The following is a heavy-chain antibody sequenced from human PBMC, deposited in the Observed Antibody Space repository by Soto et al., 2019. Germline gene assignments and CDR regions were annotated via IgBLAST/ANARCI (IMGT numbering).Heavy chain of an antibody. Sequence: QVQLQESGPGLVKPSQTLSLTCTVSGGSISSGDYYWSWIRQPPGKGLEWIGYIYYSGSTYYNQSLKSRVTISVDTSKNQFSLKLSSVTAADTAVYYCDRDSRVVVAARGFDYWGQGTLVTISS. V-gene: IGHV4-30-4*01. J-gene: IGHJ4*02. CDR3: DRDSRVVVAARGFDY. D-gene: IGHD2-15*01. CDR2: IYYSGST. CDR1: GGSISSGDYY.